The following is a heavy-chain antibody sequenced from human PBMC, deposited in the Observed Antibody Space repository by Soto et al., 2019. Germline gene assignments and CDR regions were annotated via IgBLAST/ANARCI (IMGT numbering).Heavy chain of an antibody. CDR3: AKCLQIHWNYDAYHI. V-gene: IGHV3-23*01. CDR2: ITGSGGVT. Sequence: PGGSLRLSCAASGFMLSTYSMSWVRQGPGKGLEWVSHITGSGGVTYYADSVKGRFTISRDTSSNTLYLQMNSLRAEDTALYYCAKCLQIHWNYDAYHIWGQGTMVTVSS. D-gene: IGHD1-7*01. J-gene: IGHJ3*02. CDR1: GFMLSTYS.